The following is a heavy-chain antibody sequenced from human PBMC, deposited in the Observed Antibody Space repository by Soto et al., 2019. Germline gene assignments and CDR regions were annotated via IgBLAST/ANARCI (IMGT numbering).Heavy chain of an antibody. D-gene: IGHD2-15*01. CDR2: ISTNGGST. CDR3: VGRYCSGGSCPRYFDY. V-gene: IGHV3-64D*08. CDR1: GFTFSSYA. J-gene: IGHJ4*02. Sequence: GGSLRLSCSASGFTFSSYAMHWVRQAPGKGLEYVSAISTNGGSTYYADSVKGRFTISRDNSKNTLYLLMSSLRAGDTAVYYCVGRYCSGGSCPRYFDYWGQGTLVTVSS.